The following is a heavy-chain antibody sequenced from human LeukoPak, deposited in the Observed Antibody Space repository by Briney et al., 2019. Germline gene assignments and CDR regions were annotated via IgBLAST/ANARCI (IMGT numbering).Heavy chain of an antibody. CDR1: GGSMSSINYY. CDR2: IDNGGRT. Sequence: PSETLSLTCTVSGGSMSSINYYWAWIRQPPGKGLEWVGYIDNGGRTSYNPSLKSRVTMSVDTSKNQFSLNLTSVTAADTAMYYCARQPSGTPGDYWGQGSLVTVSS. V-gene: IGHV4-39*01. J-gene: IGHJ4*02. D-gene: IGHD1-26*01. CDR3: ARQPSGTPGDY.